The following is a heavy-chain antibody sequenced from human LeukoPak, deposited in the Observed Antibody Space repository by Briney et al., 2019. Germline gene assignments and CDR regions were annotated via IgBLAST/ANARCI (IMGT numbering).Heavy chain of an antibody. D-gene: IGHD4-17*01. CDR2: IYYSGST. CDR1: GGSFSGYY. J-gene: IGHJ6*02. V-gene: IGHV4-59*01. CDR3: AASGNYGDYYYGMDV. Sequence: SETLSLTCAVYGGSFSGYYWSWIRQPPGKGLEWIGYIYYSGSTSYNPSLKSRVTISVDTSKNQFSLKLSSVTAADTAVYYCAASGNYGDYYYGMDVWGQGTTVTVSS.